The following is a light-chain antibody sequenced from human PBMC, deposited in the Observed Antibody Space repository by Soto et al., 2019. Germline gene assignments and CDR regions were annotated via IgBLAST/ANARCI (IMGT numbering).Light chain of an antibody. V-gene: IGKV1-5*01. Sequence: IQMTHFHSTRVDLVGRRVTTNARASQGIRNDLDWFQQKPGKAPKLLIYDASSLESGVPSRFSGSGSGTEFTLTISSLQPDDFATYYCQQYNSYARTFGQGTKVDIK. J-gene: IGKJ1*01. CDR1: QGIRND. CDR3: QQYNSYART. CDR2: DAS.